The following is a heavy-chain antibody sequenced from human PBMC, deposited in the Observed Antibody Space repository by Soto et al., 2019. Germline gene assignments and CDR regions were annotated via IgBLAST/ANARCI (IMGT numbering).Heavy chain of an antibody. Sequence: QPGGSLRLSCAASGFTFSSYGMHWVRQAPGKGLEWVAVIWYDGSNKYYADSVKGRFTISRDNSKNTLYLQMNSLRAEDTAVYYCARDNPVTATADYWGQATLVTVSS. J-gene: IGHJ4*02. V-gene: IGHV3-33*01. CDR1: GFTFSSYG. CDR3: ARDNPVTATADY. CDR2: IWYDGSNK. D-gene: IGHD2-21*02.